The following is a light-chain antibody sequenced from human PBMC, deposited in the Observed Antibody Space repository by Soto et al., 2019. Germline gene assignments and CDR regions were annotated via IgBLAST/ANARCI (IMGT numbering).Light chain of an antibody. Sequence: DIQMTQSPSSLSASVGDRVTITCRASQRISKYLNWYQQKPGKAPKLLIYAVSSLQSGVPSRFXGXXXGXXXXXXXXXLXPEXXXXYXCXXSYSAPRTFGQGTKVEIK. J-gene: IGKJ1*01. CDR2: AVS. V-gene: IGKV1-39*01. CDR3: XXSYSAPRT. CDR1: QRISKY.